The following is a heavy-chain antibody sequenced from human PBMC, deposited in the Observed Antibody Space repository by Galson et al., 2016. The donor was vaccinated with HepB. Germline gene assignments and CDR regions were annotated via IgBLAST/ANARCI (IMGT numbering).Heavy chain of an antibody. V-gene: IGHV3-30*03. CDR2: ISYDESIK. D-gene: IGHD3-16*01. CDR1: GFTFRNYG. J-gene: IGHJ4*02. CDR3: VRAAYSLDH. Sequence: SLRLSCAGSGFTFRNYGMHWVRQAPGKGLEWVAVISYDESIKYYADPGKGRFTISRDNAHNTLYLQMNSLRVEDMAVYYCVRAAYSLDHWGQGTLVTVSS.